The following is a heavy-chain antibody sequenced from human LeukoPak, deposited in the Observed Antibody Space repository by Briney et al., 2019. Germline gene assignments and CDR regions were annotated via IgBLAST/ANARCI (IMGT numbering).Heavy chain of an antibody. CDR1: GFTFDDYG. Sequence: PGRSLRLSCAASGFTFDDYGMHWVRQAPGKGLEWVSLIRGDAGGTYYSDSVKGRFTISRDNGKNSLYLQMNNLRTEDTALYYCAKERAAARYSQGYGYFDYWGQGALVTVSS. V-gene: IGHV3-43*02. J-gene: IGHJ4*02. D-gene: IGHD5-18*01. CDR3: AKERAAARYSQGYGYFDY. CDR2: IRGDAGGT.